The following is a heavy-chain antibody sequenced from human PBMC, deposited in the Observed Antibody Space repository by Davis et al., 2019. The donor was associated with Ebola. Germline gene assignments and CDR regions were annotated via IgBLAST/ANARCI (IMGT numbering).Heavy chain of an antibody. J-gene: IGHJ5*02. Sequence: PGGSLRLSCATSGFTFSSYAMHWVRQAPGKGLEWVAIISNDGRKEFYADSVKGRFTISRDNSNNTLYLQMSSLRAEDTGRYYCTKEEDNDYGGDDYVRWFDPWGQGVLVIVSS. CDR1: GFTFSSYA. V-gene: IGHV3-30*07. CDR3: TKEEDNDYGGDDYVRWFDP. CDR2: ISNDGRKE. D-gene: IGHD5-12*01.